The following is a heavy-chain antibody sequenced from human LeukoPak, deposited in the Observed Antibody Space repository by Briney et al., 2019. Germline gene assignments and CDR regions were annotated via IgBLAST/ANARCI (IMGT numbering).Heavy chain of an antibody. Sequence: SRTLSLTCAVSGDSISSGDYYWSWIRQPAGKGLEWIGRSYSRGGTNYNPSLKSRVTISEDVSKNQFSLRLSSVTAADTAVYYCARNWRRGWFDPWGQGILVTVSS. CDR3: ARNWRRGWFDP. CDR2: SYSRGGT. CDR1: GDSISSGDYY. J-gene: IGHJ5*02. V-gene: IGHV4-61*02. D-gene: IGHD1-1*01.